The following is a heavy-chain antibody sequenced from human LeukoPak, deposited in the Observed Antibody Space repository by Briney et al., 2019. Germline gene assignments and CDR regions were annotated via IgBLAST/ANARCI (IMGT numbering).Heavy chain of an antibody. V-gene: IGHV3-30-3*01. CDR3: ARELVDTMVRADDAFDI. J-gene: IGHJ3*02. Sequence: QSGGSLRLSCAASGFTFSSYAMHWVRQAPGKGLEWVAVISYDGSNKYYADSVKGRFTISRDNSKNTLYLQMNSLRAEDTAVYYCARELVDTMVRADDAFDIWGQGTMVTVSS. CDR2: ISYDGSNK. CDR1: GFTFSSYA. D-gene: IGHD3-10*01.